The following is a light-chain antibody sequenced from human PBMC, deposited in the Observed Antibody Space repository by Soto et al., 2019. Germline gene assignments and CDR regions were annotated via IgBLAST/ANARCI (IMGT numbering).Light chain of an antibody. V-gene: IGKV1-5*01. CDR3: QQYNSYRT. CDR2: DAS. J-gene: IGKJ1*01. Sequence: DIQMTQSPSTLSASVGDRVTITCRASQSISSTLAWYQQKPVKAPKFLIYDASSLESGVPSRFSGSGSGTKFTLTISSLQPDDFATYYCQQYNSYRTFGQGTKVEI. CDR1: QSISST.